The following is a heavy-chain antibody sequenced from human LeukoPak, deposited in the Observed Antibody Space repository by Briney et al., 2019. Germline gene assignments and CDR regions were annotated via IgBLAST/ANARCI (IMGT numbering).Heavy chain of an antibody. V-gene: IGHV4-34*01. Sequence: SETLSLTCAVYGGSFSGYYWGWIRQPPGKGLEWIGSISDSGSTYYNPSLKSRVTIFVDTSKNQCSLELNSVTAADTAAYYCASTGYTSGRWFDPWGQGTLVTVSS. CDR1: GGSFSGYY. CDR2: ISDSGST. D-gene: IGHD6-19*01. J-gene: IGHJ5*02. CDR3: ASTGYTSGRWFDP.